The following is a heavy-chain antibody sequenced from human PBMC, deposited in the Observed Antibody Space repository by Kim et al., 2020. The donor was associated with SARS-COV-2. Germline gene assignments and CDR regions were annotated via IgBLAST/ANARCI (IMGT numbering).Heavy chain of an antibody. J-gene: IGHJ4*02. CDR2: ISWNSGSI. Sequence: GGSLRLSCAASGFTFDDYAMHWVRQAPGKGLEWVSGISWNSGSIGYADSVKGRFTISRDNAKNSLYLQMNSLRAEDTALYYCASTAGSSWPPRDYWGQGTLVTVSS. CDR3: ASTAGSSWPPRDY. V-gene: IGHV3-9*01. D-gene: IGHD6-13*01. CDR1: GFTFDDYA.